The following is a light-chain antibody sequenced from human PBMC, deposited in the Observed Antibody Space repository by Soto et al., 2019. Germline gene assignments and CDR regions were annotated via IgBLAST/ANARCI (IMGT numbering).Light chain of an antibody. Sequence: DIQLTQSPSFLSASVGDRVTITCRASQGLSSDLAWYQQKPGQAPKLLIYAASTLQSGVPSRFSGSGSGTEFTLTISSLQPEDFATYYCQQLNSYPLTFGQGTRLEIK. CDR3: QQLNSYPLT. CDR1: QGLSSD. V-gene: IGKV1-9*01. CDR2: AAS. J-gene: IGKJ5*01.